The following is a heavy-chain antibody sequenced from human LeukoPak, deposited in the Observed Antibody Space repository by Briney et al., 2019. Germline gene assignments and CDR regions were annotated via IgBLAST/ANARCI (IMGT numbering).Heavy chain of an antibody. CDR1: GYTFTGYY. Sequence: ASVKVSCKASGYTFTGYYMHWVRQAPGQGLEWMGWINPNSGGTKYAQKFQGRVTMTRDTSISTAYMELSRLRSDDTAVYYCARDNSGSFGDYWGREPWSPSPQ. D-gene: IGHD6-19*01. CDR2: INPNSGGT. CDR3: ARDNSGSFGDY. J-gene: IGHJ4*02. V-gene: IGHV1-2*02.